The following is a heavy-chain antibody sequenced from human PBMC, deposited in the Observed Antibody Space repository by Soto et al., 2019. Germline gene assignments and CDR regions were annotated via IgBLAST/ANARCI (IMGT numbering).Heavy chain of an antibody. V-gene: IGHV3-23*01. D-gene: IGHD2-21*02. CDR1: GFTFSSYA. CDR3: AKSQYCGGDCYYYYGMDV. CDR2: ISGRGGST. J-gene: IGHJ6*02. Sequence: GGSLRLSCAASGFTFSSYAMSWVRQAPGKGLEWVSAISGRGGSTYYADSVKGRFTISRDNSKNTLYLQMNSLRAEDTAVYYCAKSQYCGGDCYYYYGMDVWGQGTTVTVSS.